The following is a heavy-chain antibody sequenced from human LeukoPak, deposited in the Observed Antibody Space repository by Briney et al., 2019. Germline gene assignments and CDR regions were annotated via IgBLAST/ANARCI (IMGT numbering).Heavy chain of an antibody. V-gene: IGHV4-59*01. Sequence: PSETLSLTCTVSGGSISSYYWTWIRQPPGKGLEWIGYIYYSGSTNYNPSLKSRVTISVDTSRNQFSLKLSSVTAADTAVYYCARSVYSSGWFDPWGQGTLVTVSS. CDR2: IYYSGST. CDR3: ARSVYSSGWFDP. D-gene: IGHD6-19*01. J-gene: IGHJ5*02. CDR1: GGSISSYY.